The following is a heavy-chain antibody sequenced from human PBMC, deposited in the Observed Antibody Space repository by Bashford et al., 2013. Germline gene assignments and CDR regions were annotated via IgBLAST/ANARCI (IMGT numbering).Heavy chain of an antibody. Sequence: VASVKVSCKASGYIFSSHGITWVRQAPGQGLEWMGWISADDGDRNYLQKFQGRLTLTTDTSTSTAYMELRSLRSDDTAVYFCVRNDSSGPPLEFWGRGTLVTVSS. V-gene: IGHV1-18*01. J-gene: IGHJ4*02. CDR1: GYIFSSHG. CDR2: ISADDGDR. CDR3: VRNDSSGPPLEF. D-gene: IGHD3-22*01.